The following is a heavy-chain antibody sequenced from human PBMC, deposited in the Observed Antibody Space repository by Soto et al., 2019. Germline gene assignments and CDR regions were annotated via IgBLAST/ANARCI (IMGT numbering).Heavy chain of an antibody. CDR2: IYHSGST. D-gene: IGHD4-17*01. V-gene: IGHV4-30-2*01. CDR3: ARASTTVTTLDY. Sequence: QLQLQESGSGLVKPSQTLSLTCAVSGGSLSSGGYSWSWIRQPPGKGLEWIGYIYHSGSTYYNPTLKSRVTISVDRSKNQFSLKLSSVTAADTAVYYGARASTTVTTLDYWGLGTLVTFSS. J-gene: IGHJ4*01. CDR1: GGSLSSGGYS.